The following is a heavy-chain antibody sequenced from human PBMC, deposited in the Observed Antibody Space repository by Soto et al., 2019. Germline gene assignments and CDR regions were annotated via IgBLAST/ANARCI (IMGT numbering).Heavy chain of an antibody. CDR3: VKAGGGSSWYFALGPNYDGMDL. Sequence: GGSLRLSCAASGFTVSSNYMSWVRQAPGKGLEWVSVIYSGGSTYYADSVKGRFTISRDNSKNTLYLQMNSLRAEDTAVYYCVKAGGGSSWYFALGPNYDGMDLWGQGTTVTVSS. J-gene: IGHJ6*02. V-gene: IGHV3-66*01. CDR1: GFTVSSNY. D-gene: IGHD6-13*01. CDR2: IYSGGST.